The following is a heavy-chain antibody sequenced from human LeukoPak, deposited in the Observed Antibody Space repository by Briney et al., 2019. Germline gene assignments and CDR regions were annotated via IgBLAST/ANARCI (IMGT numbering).Heavy chain of an antibody. D-gene: IGHD3-22*01. Sequence: PGGSLRLSCAASGFTFSDYYMSWIRQAPGKGLEWVSYISSSGSTIYYADSVKGRFTISRDNAKNSLYLQMNSLRAEDTAVYYCARGPNYYDSSGYYDTGGFDYWGQGTLVTVSS. V-gene: IGHV3-11*04. CDR3: ARGPNYYDSSGYYDTGGFDY. CDR2: ISSSGSTI. CDR1: GFTFSDYY. J-gene: IGHJ4*02.